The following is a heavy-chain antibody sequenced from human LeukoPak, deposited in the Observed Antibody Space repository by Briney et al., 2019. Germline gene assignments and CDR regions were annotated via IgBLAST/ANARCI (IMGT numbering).Heavy chain of an antibody. D-gene: IGHD4-17*01. J-gene: IGHJ6*02. Sequence: ASVKVSCKASGYTFTGYYMHWVRQAPGQGLEWMGWINPNSGNTGYAQKFQGRVTMTRNTSISTAYMELSSLRSEDTAVYYCARWDEGTVRYYYYYGMDVWGQGTTVTVSS. CDR3: ARWDEGTVRYYYYYGMDV. V-gene: IGHV1-8*02. CDR1: GYTFTGYY. CDR2: INPNSGNT.